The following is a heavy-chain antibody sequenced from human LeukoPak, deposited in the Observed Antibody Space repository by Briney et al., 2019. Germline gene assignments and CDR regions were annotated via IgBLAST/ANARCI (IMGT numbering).Heavy chain of an antibody. J-gene: IGHJ4*02. D-gene: IGHD3-3*01. CDR2: IYYSGST. Sequence: PSETLSLTCTVSGGSISSYYWSWIRQPPGKGLEWIGYIYYSGSTNYNPSLKSRVTISVDTSKNQFSLKLSSVTAADTAVHYCARDQDFWSPPGDWGQGTLVTVSS. CDR3: ARDQDFWSPPGD. V-gene: IGHV4-59*01. CDR1: GGSISSYY.